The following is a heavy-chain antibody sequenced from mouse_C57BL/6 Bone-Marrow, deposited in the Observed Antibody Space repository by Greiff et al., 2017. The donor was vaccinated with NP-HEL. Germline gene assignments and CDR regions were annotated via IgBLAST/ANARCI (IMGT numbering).Heavy chain of an antibody. V-gene: IGHV1-62-2*01. CDR2: FYPGSGSI. D-gene: IGHD2-5*01. Sequence: QVHVKQSGAELVKPGASVKLSCKASGYTFTEYTIHWVKQRSGQGLEWIGWFYPGSGSIKYNEKFKDKATLTADKSSSTVYMELSRLTSEDSAVYFCARHDPPYYSTLAWFAYWGQGTLVTVSA. CDR3: ARHDPPYYSTLAWFAY. CDR1: GYTFTEYT. J-gene: IGHJ3*01.